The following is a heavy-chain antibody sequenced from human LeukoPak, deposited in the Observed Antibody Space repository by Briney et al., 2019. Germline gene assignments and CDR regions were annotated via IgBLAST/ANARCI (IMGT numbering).Heavy chain of an antibody. CDR2: ISWNSGSI. D-gene: IGHD2-2*01. J-gene: IGHJ5*02. V-gene: IGHV3-9*03. CDR1: GFTFDDYA. CDR3: VRDRCSSTSCHDSPNWFDP. Sequence: GGSLRLSCAASGFTFDDYAMHWVRQAPGKGLEWVLGISWNSGSIGYADSVKGRFTISRDNAKNSLYLQMNSLRAEDMALYYCVRDRCSSTSCHDSPNWFDPWGQGTLVTVSS.